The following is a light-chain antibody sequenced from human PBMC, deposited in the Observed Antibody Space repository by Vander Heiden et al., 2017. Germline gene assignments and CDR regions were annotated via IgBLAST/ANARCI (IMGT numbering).Light chain of an antibody. Sequence: DIQMTQSPSTLSASAGDRVTITCRASQSISIWLAWYQQKPGNAPNLLIYKASSLESGVPSRFSGSGSGTEFTLTISSLQPDDVATYYCQHYYNFPYTFGQGTKLEIK. CDR3: QHYYNFPYT. CDR1: QSISIW. J-gene: IGKJ2*01. CDR2: KAS. V-gene: IGKV1-5*03.